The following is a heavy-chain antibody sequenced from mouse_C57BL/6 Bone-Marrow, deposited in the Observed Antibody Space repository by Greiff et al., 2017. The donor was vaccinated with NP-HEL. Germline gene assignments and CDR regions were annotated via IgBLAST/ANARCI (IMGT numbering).Heavy chain of an antibody. J-gene: IGHJ3*01. CDR2: ISNGGGST. V-gene: IGHV5-12*01. CDR3: ARPAYYSNFLFAY. Sequence: EVMLVESGGGLVQPGGSLKLSCAASGFTFSDYYMYWVRQTPEKRLEWVAYISNGGGSTYYPDTVKGRFTISRDNAKNTLYLQMSRLKSEDTAMYYCARPAYYSNFLFAYWGQGTLVTVSA. CDR1: GFTFSDYY. D-gene: IGHD2-5*01.